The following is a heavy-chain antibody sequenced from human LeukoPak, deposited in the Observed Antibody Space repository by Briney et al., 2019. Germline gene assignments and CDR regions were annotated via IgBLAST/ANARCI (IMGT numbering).Heavy chain of an antibody. CDR3: ARVVRKSGYSYGTNYYYYGMDV. CDR2: INHSGST. Sequence: PSETLSLTCAVYGGSFSGYYWSWIRQPPGKGLEWIGEINHSGSTNYNPSLKSRVTISVDTSKNQFSLKLSSVTAADTAVYYCARVVRKSGYSYGTNYYYYGMDVWGQGTTVTVSS. D-gene: IGHD5-18*01. J-gene: IGHJ6*02. V-gene: IGHV4-34*01. CDR1: GGSFSGYY.